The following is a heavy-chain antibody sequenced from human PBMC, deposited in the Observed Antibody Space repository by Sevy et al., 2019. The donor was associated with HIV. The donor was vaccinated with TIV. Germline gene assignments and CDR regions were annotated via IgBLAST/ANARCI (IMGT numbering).Heavy chain of an antibody. CDR1: GFIVSSNY. CDR3: ARVGVISSGWFNFDY. V-gene: IGHV3-53*01. D-gene: IGHD6-19*01. Sequence: GGSLRLSCVASGFIVSSNYMSWVRQAPGKGLEWVSVIYSAGPTYYADSVKGRFTISRDNSKNTLYLQMNSLRADDTAVYYCARVGVISSGWFNFDYWGQGALVTVSS. J-gene: IGHJ4*02. CDR2: IYSAGPT.